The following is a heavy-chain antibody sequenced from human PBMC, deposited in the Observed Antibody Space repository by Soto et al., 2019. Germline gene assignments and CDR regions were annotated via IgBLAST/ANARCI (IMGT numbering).Heavy chain of an antibody. CDR1: GFTFSSYA. J-gene: IGHJ6*01. CDR2: IIDSGGST. Sequence: GGSLRLSCAASGFTFSSYAMGWVRQAPGKGLEWVSDIIDSGGSTXXXXXXXXXXXXXXDXXXSTLYLQMNSLRAEDTALYYXAKGRSSYYYTLVDVWGQG. V-gene: IGHV3-23*01. D-gene: IGHD6-6*01. CDR3: AKGRSSYYYTLVDV.